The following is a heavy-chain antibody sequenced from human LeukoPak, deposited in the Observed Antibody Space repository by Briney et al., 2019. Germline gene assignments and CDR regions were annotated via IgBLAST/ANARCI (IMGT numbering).Heavy chain of an antibody. Sequence: GGSLRLSCVASGFTFKNFAMNWVRQAPGKGLEWVSGVSGTGENIYYGDSVKGRFTISRDNSRNTLYLQMNSLRVDDMGVYYCVKEPSGANVVPADAFDFWGQGTMVTVSS. J-gene: IGHJ3*01. CDR3: VKEPSGANVVPADAFDF. V-gene: IGHV3-23*01. CDR1: GFTFKNFA. CDR2: VSGTGENI. D-gene: IGHD2-2*01.